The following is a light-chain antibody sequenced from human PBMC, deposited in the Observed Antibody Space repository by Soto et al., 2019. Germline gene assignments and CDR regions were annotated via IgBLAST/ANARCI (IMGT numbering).Light chain of an antibody. CDR2: AAS. V-gene: IGKV1D-16*01. CDR3: QQYNIYPLT. J-gene: IGKJ4*01. CDR1: QDSNSY. Sequence: DVQRTQSPSSLSASVGDRVTITCRASQDSNSYLAWYQQKPGNAPKSLIYAASSLQTGVPSRFSGSESGTDFTLTISNLQPEDSATYYCQQYNIYPLTLGGGTKVEIK.